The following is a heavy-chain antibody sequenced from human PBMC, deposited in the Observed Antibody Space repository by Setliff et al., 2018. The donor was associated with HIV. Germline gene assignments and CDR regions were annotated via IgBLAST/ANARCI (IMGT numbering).Heavy chain of an antibody. CDR1: GYTFISHG. J-gene: IGHJ6*04. D-gene: IGHD1-26*01. CDR2: ISAHNGDA. V-gene: IGHV1-18*01. Sequence: GASVKVSCKASGYTFISHGISWVRQAPGQGLEWMGWISAHNGDARYAHKLQDRLTMTVDTSTTTAYLALRSLRSDDTAVYYCGRTGAVGGGDVWGKGTTVTVSS. CDR3: GRTGAVGGGDV.